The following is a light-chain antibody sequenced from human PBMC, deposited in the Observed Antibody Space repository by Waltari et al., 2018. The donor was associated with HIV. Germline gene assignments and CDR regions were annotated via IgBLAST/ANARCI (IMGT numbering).Light chain of an antibody. Sequence: EIVLTQSPGTLSLSPGDRATLSCRASQTVNTYLGWYQQKPGQPPRLLLYDVSKRATGIPARFSGSGSGTDFTLTISNLEPEDSAVYYCQHRINWPATFGGGTKVQIK. CDR2: DVS. V-gene: IGKV3-11*01. J-gene: IGKJ4*01. CDR1: QTVNTY. CDR3: QHRINWPAT.